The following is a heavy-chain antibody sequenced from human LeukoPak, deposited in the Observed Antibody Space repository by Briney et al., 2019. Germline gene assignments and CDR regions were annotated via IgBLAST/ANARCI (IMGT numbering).Heavy chain of an antibody. CDR1: GFTFSDYY. D-gene: IGHD3-22*01. V-gene: IGHV3-11*03. Sequence: GGSVRLSCAASGFTFSDYYMSWMRQAPGKGLEWVSYISSSSSYTNYADTVKGRFTISRDNAKNSLYLQMNSLRAEDTAVYYCARRPGDSSDYYYALDYWGQGTLVTVSS. CDR2: ISSSSSYT. CDR3: ARRPGDSSDYYYALDY. J-gene: IGHJ4*02.